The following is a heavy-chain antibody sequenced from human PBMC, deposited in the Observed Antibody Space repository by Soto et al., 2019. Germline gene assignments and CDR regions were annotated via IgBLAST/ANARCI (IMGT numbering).Heavy chain of an antibody. D-gene: IGHD6-13*01. Sequence: VQLVESGGGVVQPGRSLRLSCVASGFTFSTYEMNWVRQAPGKGLEWVSCISSGGTTIYYADSVKGRFTISRDNARNSLHLQMNSLRAEDTAVYYCARFGLSSSLHPSIDFWGQGILVTVSS. CDR1: GFTFSTYE. J-gene: IGHJ4*02. V-gene: IGHV3-48*03. CDR2: ISSGGTTI. CDR3: ARFGLSSSLHPSIDF.